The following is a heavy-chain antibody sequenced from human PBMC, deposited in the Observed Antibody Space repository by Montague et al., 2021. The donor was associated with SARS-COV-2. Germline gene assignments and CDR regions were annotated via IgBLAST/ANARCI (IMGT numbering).Heavy chain of an antibody. CDR2: INHSGST. CDR1: GGSFSGYY. J-gene: IGHJ6*03. V-gene: IGHV4-34*01. CDR3: ARGLQRVVPGALGVGPYYYYYMDV. D-gene: IGHD2-2*01. Sequence: SETLSLTCAVYGGSFSGYYWSWIRQPPGKGLEWIGEINHSGSTKYNPSLKSRVTISVDTSKNQFSLKLSSVTAADTAVYYCARGLQRVVPGALGVGPYYYYYMDVWGKGTTATVSS.